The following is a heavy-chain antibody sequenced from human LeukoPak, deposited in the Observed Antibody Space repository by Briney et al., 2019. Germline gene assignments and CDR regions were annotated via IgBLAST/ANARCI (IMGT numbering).Heavy chain of an antibody. CDR3: ASSAAGTRGAYYYYYMDV. CDR1: GYTFTSYY. D-gene: IGHD6-13*01. V-gene: IGHV1-46*01. CDR2: INPSGGST. Sequence: ASVKFSCKASGYTFTSYYMHWVRQAPGQGLEWMGIINPSGGSTSYAQKFQGRVTMTRDTSTSTVYMELSSLRSEDTAVYYCASSAAGTRGAYYYYYMDVWGKGTTVTVSS. J-gene: IGHJ6*03.